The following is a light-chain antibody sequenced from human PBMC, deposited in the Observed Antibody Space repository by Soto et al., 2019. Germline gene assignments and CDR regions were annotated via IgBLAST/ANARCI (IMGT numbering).Light chain of an antibody. CDR1: QNVLYSSNNKNY. Sequence: DIVMTRSPDSLAVSLGERATINCKSSQNVLYSSNNKNYLAWYQQKPGQPPKLLIYWASTRESGVPDRFSGSGSGTDFTLTISSLQAEDVAVYYCQQYYSTPQTFGQGTKV. CDR2: WAS. V-gene: IGKV4-1*01. J-gene: IGKJ1*01. CDR3: QQYYSTPQT.